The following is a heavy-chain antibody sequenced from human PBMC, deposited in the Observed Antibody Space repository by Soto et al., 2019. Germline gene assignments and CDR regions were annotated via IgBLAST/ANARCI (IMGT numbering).Heavy chain of an antibody. Sequence: GGSLRLSCAASGFTFSDYYMSWIRQAPGKGLEWVSYMSSSGRNIYYADSVKGRFTISRDNAKNSLYLQMNSLRAEDTAVYYCARVIDRNWFDPWGQGTLVTVSS. CDR2: MSSSGRNI. V-gene: IGHV3-11*01. J-gene: IGHJ5*02. CDR3: ARVIDRNWFDP. CDR1: GFTFSDYY.